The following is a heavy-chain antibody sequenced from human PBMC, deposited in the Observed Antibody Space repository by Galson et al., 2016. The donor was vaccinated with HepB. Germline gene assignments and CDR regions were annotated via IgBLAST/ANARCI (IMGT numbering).Heavy chain of an antibody. CDR1: GGTFSSYA. CDR2: IIPIFGTA. CDR3: ARGLAAAGPPSYFDF. Sequence: GGTFSSYAISWVRQAPGQGLEWMGGIIPIFGTANYAQKFQGRVTITADESTSTAYMELSSLRSEDMAVYYCARGLAAAGPPSYFDFWGQGTLVTVSS. V-gene: IGHV1-69*01. J-gene: IGHJ4*02. D-gene: IGHD6-13*01.